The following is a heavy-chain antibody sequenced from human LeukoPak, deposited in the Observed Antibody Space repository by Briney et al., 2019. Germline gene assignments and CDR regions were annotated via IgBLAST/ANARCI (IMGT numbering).Heavy chain of an antibody. CDR2: IYYSGST. V-gene: IGHV4-59*01. CDR1: GGSFSSYY. J-gene: IGHJ4*02. CDR3: ASRIAAAGTGRGYFDY. Sequence: KPSETLSLTCTVSGGSFSSYYWSWIRQPPGKGLEWVGSIYYSGSTNYNPPIKSRVTISVDTYKNQYSLKLSSVAAADTAVYYCASRIAAAGTGRGYFDYWGQGTLVTVSS. D-gene: IGHD6-13*01.